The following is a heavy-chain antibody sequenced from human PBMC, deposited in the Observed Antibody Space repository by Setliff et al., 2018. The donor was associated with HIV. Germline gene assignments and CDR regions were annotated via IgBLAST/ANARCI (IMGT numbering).Heavy chain of an antibody. CDR2: IYYSGST. CDR3: ARGSRGYSYAYYYYYMDV. CDR1: GGSISGNA. J-gene: IGHJ6*03. Sequence: SETLSLTCSVSGGSISGNAWSWIRQPPGKGLEWIGYIYYSGSTNYNPSLKSRVTISVDTSKNQFSLKLSSVTAADTAVYYCARGSRGYSYAYYYYYMDVWGKGTTVTVSS. V-gene: IGHV4-59*01. D-gene: IGHD5-18*01.